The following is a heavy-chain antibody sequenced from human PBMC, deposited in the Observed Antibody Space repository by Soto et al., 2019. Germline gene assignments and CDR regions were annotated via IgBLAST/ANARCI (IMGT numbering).Heavy chain of an antibody. V-gene: IGHV4-30-4*01. D-gene: IGHD2-8*01. J-gene: IGHJ2*01. Sequence: QVQLQESGPGLVKPSETLSLTCTVSGGSISGGVHSWSWIRQPPGKGLEWIGHIFDSGSTYYNPSLKSRLTISVDTSKNQFSLRLSSVTAAYKAVYYCTREIMPLTNDWYFDLWGRGTLVTLSS. CDR2: IFDSGST. CDR3: TREIMPLTNDWYFDL. CDR1: GGSISGGVHS.